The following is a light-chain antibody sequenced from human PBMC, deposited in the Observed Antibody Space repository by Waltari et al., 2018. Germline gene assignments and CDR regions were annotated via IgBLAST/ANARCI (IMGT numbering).Light chain of an antibody. CDR3: SSRNGRANEVV. Sequence: SSELTQDPAVSVALGQTIRFTCQGDSLRTSYASWYQVKPGQAPVLVTYGKDRRPYGLPDRISGYSSGTTSSLTISGAQAEDAAYYYCSSRNGRANEVVFAGGTKVAVL. J-gene: IGLJ3*02. CDR2: GKD. CDR1: SLRTSY. V-gene: IGLV3-19*01.